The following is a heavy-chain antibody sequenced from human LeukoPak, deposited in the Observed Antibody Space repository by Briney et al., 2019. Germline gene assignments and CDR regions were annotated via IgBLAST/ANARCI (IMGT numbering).Heavy chain of an antibody. V-gene: IGHV1-18*01. Sequence: GASVKASCKASGYTFTSYGISWVRQAPGQGLEWMGWISAYNGNTNYAQKLQGRVTMTTDTSTSTAYMELRSLRSDDTAVYYCARDSGRELLPVPFDYWGQGTLVTVSS. CDR1: GYTFTSYG. CDR3: ARDSGRELLPVPFDY. D-gene: IGHD1-26*01. CDR2: ISAYNGNT. J-gene: IGHJ4*02.